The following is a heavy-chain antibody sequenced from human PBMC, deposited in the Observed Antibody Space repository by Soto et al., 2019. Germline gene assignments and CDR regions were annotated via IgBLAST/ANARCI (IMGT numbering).Heavy chain of an antibody. J-gene: IGHJ5*02. D-gene: IGHD3-22*01. CDR1: GFTVSSNY. CDR2: IYSGGST. V-gene: IGHV3-53*01. CDR3: AKSAGYYSVVWFAP. Sequence: PGGSLRLSCAASGFTVSSNYMSWVRQAPGKGLEWVSVIYSGGSTYYADSVKGRFTISRDNSKNTLYLQMNSLRAEDTAVYYCAKSAGYYSVVWFAPWGQGTLVTVSS.